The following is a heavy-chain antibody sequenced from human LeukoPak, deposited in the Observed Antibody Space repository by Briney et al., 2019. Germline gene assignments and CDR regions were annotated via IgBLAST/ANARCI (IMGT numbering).Heavy chain of an antibody. CDR2: INSDESST. D-gene: IGHD3-3*01. CDR1: GFTFSSYW. J-gene: IGHJ4*01. V-gene: IGHV3-74*01. Sequence: GGSLRLSCAASGFTFSSYWMYWVRQAPGKGLVWVSRINSDESSTSYADSVKGRFTISRDNAKNTLYLQMNSLRAEDTAVYYCTRDGAYSTIFYWGQGTLVTVSS. CDR3: TRDGAYSTIFY.